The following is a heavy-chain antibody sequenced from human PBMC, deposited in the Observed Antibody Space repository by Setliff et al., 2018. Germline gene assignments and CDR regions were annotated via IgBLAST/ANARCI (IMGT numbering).Heavy chain of an antibody. J-gene: IGHJ6*03. CDR3: VREGVDSRSSTDYRYYMDV. CDR1: GYTLSKYY. D-gene: IGHD3-22*01. CDR2: INPSGGLT. V-gene: IGHV1-46*01. Sequence: GASVKVSCKASGYTLSKYYMHWVRQAPGQGLEWMGIINPSGGLTKYAQKFQGRVTMTSDTSTSTAYMQLSSLGSEDTAVYYCVREGVDSRSSTDYRYYMDVWGKGTTVTVSS.